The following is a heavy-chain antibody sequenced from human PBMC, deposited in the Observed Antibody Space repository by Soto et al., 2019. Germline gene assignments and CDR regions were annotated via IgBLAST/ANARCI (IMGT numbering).Heavy chain of an antibody. J-gene: IGHJ4*02. Sequence: SETLSLTCTVSGGSISSSSYYWGWIRQPPGKGLEWIGSIYYSGSTYYNPSLKSRVTISVDTSKNQFSLKLSSVTAADTAVYYCARLLTRYSSGCVYWGQGTLVTVSS. D-gene: IGHD6-19*01. CDR3: ARLLTRYSSGCVY. V-gene: IGHV4-39*01. CDR1: GGSISSSSYY. CDR2: IYYSGST.